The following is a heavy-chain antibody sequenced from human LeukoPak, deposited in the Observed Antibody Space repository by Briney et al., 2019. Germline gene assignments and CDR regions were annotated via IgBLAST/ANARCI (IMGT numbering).Heavy chain of an antibody. D-gene: IGHD5-12*01. V-gene: IGHV1-2*02. Sequence: HRASVKVSCKASGYTFTGYYMHWVRQAPGQGLEWMGWINPNSGGTNYAQKFQGRVTMTRDTSISTAYMELSRLRSDDAAVYYCARGPQEWPRRPKNNWFDPWGQGTLVTVSS. CDR2: INPNSGGT. CDR3: ARGPQEWPRRPKNNWFDP. CDR1: GYTFTGYY. J-gene: IGHJ5*02.